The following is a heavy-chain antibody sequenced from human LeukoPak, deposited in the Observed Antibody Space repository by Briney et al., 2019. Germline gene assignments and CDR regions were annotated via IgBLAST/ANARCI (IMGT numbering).Heavy chain of an antibody. CDR3: ARDRGMSSGWYWNYYFDY. J-gene: IGHJ4*02. CDR2: IYTSGST. Sequence: SETLSLTCTVSGGSISSYYWSWIRQPAGKGLEWIGRIYTSGSTNYNPSLKSRVTMSVDTSKNQFSLKLSSVTAADTAVYYCARDRGMSSGWYWNYYFDYWGQGTLVTVSS. V-gene: IGHV4-4*07. CDR1: GGSISSYY. D-gene: IGHD6-19*01.